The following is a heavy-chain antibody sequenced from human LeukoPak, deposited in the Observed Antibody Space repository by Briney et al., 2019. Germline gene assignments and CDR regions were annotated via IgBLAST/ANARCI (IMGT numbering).Heavy chain of an antibody. D-gene: IGHD1-26*01. CDR1: GFTVSSNY. CDR3: ARGGSYLSAFDI. J-gene: IGHJ3*02. V-gene: IGHV3-53*01. CDR2: IYSGGSA. Sequence: GGSLRLSCAASGFTVSSNYMTWVRQAPGKGLKWVSHIYSGGSAFYADSVKGRFTISRDNSKNTLYLQMNSLRAEDTAVYYCARGGSYLSAFDIWGQGTMVTVSS.